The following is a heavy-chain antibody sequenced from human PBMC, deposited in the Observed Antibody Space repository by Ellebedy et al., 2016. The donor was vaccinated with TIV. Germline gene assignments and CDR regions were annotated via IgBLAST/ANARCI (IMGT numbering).Heavy chain of an antibody. CDR3: ARGRSFN. CDR2: IKLDGSEK. D-gene: IGHD3-10*01. CDR1: GFTFSSNW. Sequence: PGGSLRLSCAASGFTFSSNWMGWVRQTQGKGLEWVAYIKLDGSEKYYVDSVKGRFTISRDNAKNSLYLQMNSLRAEDTAVYYCARGRSFNWGQGTLVTVSS. V-gene: IGHV3-7*03. J-gene: IGHJ4*02.